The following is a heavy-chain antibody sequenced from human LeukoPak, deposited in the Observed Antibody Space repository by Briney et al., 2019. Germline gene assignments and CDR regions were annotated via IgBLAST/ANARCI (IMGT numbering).Heavy chain of an antibody. CDR1: GYTFTSNY. V-gene: IGHV1-46*01. J-gene: IGHJ4*02. CDR3: ARDQEGFDY. Sequence: ALVKVSCKASGYTFTSNYIHWVRQAPGQGLEWMGMIYPRDGSTSYAQKFQGRVTVTRDTSTTTVHMELRGLRSEDTAVYYCARDQEGFDYWGQGTVVTVSS. CDR2: IYPRDGST.